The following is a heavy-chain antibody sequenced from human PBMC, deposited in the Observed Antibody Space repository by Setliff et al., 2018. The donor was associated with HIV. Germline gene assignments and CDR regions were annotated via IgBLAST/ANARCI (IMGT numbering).Heavy chain of an antibody. Sequence: PSETLSLTCSVSGDSFSIHYWNWIRQPAGKGLEWIGRIYSSGATSYNPSLRSRVTMSVDTSKNQLSLTLDSMTAADTAVYYCAKDRGYYFDPWGRGILVTVSS. CDR3: AKDRGYYFDP. CDR2: IYSSGAT. V-gene: IGHV4-4*07. D-gene: IGHD3-10*01. CDR1: GDSFSIHY. J-gene: IGHJ2*01.